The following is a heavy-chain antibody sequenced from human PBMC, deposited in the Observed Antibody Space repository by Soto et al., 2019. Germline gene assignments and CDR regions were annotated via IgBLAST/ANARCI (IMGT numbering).Heavy chain of an antibody. CDR3: ARDDDYGDNGLDY. CDR2: ILDDGSDK. J-gene: IGHJ4*02. CDR1: GFSFSSYG. V-gene: IGHV3-33*01. Sequence: QVQLVESGGGVVQPGRSLRLSCAASGFSFSSYGMHWVRQAPGKGLEWVEVILDDGSDKDYTDAVKGRFTISRDNSKNTLYLEMNSLRAEDTAVYYCARDDDYGDNGLDYWGQGTLVTVSS. D-gene: IGHD4-17*01.